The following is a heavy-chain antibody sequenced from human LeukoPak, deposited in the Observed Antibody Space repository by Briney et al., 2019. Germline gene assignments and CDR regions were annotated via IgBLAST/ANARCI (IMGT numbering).Heavy chain of an antibody. J-gene: IGHJ5*02. D-gene: IGHD3-3*01. CDR1: GFTFSSYS. CDR2: ISSSSSYI. V-gene: IGHV3-21*01. Sequence: PGGSLRLSCAASGFTFSSYSMNWVRQAPGKGLEWVSSISSSSSYIYYADSVKGRFTTSRDNAKNSLYLQMNSLRAEDTAVYYCARALLRFLEWSFDPWGQGTLVTVSS. CDR3: ARALLRFLEWSFDP.